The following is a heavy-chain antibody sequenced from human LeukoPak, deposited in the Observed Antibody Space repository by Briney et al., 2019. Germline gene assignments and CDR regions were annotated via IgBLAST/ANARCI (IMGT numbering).Heavy chain of an antibody. CDR3: ARERGHCSGGSCYGAFDY. D-gene: IGHD2-15*01. Sequence: GGSLRLSCAPSGFTFSSYAMSWVRQAPGKGLEWVAVISYDGSNKYYADSVKGRFTISRDNSKNTLYLQMNSLRAEDTAVYYCARERGHCSGGSCYGAFDYWGQGTLVTVSS. V-gene: IGHV3-30*04. J-gene: IGHJ4*02. CDR2: ISYDGSNK. CDR1: GFTFSSYA.